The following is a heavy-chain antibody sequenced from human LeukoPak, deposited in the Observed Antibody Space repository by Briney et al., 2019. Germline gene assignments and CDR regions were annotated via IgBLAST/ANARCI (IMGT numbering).Heavy chain of an antibody. CDR3: ARVTGIIWFGELLNWFDP. CDR1: GGSISSYY. CDR2: IYTSGST. Sequence: SETLSLTCTVSGGSISSYYWSWIRQPAGKGLEWIGRIYTSGSTNYNPSLKSRVTISVHTSKNQLSLKLRSVTAADTAVYYCARVTGIIWFGELLNWFDPWGQGTLVTVSS. J-gene: IGHJ5*02. D-gene: IGHD3-10*01. V-gene: IGHV4-4*07.